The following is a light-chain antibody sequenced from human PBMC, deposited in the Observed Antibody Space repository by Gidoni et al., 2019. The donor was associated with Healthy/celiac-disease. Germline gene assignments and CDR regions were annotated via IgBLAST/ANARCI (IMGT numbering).Light chain of an antibody. CDR1: QSVSSN. J-gene: IGKJ2*01. CDR2: GAS. Sequence: EIVMTQSPATLSVSPGERAPLSCRASQSVSSNLAWYQQKPGQAPRLLIYGASTRATGIPARFSGSGSGTEFTITISSLQSEDFAVYYCQQYNNWPPAFGQGTKLEIK. CDR3: QQYNNWPPA. V-gene: IGKV3-15*01.